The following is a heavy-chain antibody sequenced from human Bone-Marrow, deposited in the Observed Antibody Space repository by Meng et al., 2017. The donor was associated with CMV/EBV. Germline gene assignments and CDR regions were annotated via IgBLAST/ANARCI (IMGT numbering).Heavy chain of an antibody. J-gene: IGHJ4*02. Sequence: EVQLWESGGGLVQPGGSLRLSCAVSGFTLRRYWMHWVRQAPGKGLEWVSRIDSDGRDITYADSVRGRFTISRDDAKNTLYLQMNSLRVEDTAVYYCARGVAESLGWEMGYWGQGTLVTVSS. V-gene: IGHV3-74*03. D-gene: IGHD1-26*01. CDR3: ARGVAESLGWEMGY. CDR1: GFTLRRYW. CDR2: IDSDGRDI.